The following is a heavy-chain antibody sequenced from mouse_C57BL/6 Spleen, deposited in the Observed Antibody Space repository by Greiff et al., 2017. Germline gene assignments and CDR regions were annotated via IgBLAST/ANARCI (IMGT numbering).Heavy chain of an antibody. CDR3: ARFTTVVARYFDV. Sequence: QVQLKESGAELVKPGASVKISCKASGYAFSSYWMNWVKQRPGTGLEWIGQIYPGDGDTNYNGKFKGKATLTADKSSSTAYLQLSSLTSEDSAVYFCARFTTVVARYFDVWGTGTTVTVSS. D-gene: IGHD1-1*01. V-gene: IGHV1-80*01. CDR2: IYPGDGDT. CDR1: GYAFSSYW. J-gene: IGHJ1*03.